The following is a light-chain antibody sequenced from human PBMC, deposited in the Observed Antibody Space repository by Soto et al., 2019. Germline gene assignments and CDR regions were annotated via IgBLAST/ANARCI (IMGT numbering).Light chain of an antibody. J-gene: IGKJ3*01. CDR1: QYVGTR. CDR2: YTS. CDR3: HQYAKSPFT. V-gene: IGKV3-11*01. Sequence: EIVLTQSPATLSSSPGETATLSCRASQYVGTRLAWYQHKPGQAPRLLIYYTSNRATGIPARFSGSGSGTDFTLTINSLAPEDFAVYYCHQYAKSPFTFGPGTILEIK.